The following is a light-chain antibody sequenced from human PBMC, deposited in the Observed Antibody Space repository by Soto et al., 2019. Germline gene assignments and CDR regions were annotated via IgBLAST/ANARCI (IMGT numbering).Light chain of an antibody. J-gene: IGKJ1*01. Sequence: AIQMTQSPSSLSASVGDRVTITCRASQSIRNALGWYQQKPGKAPKLLIYAASILPSGVPSTFSGSGSGTDFTLTISSLQPEDFATYYCLQDYKFPLTFGQGTKVDIK. CDR1: QSIRNA. V-gene: IGKV1-6*01. CDR3: LQDYKFPLT. CDR2: AAS.